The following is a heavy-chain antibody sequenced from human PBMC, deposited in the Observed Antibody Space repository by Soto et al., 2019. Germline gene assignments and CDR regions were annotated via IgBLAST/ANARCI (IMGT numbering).Heavy chain of an antibody. CDR3: ARESGGATATLDYYYFYMDV. V-gene: IGHV1-2*02. J-gene: IGHJ6*03. CDR2: INPNGGVT. CDR1: GDSFNDYY. Sequence: QVQLVQSGAEVRKPGASVTVSCRSSGDSFNDYYIHWVRQAPGQGFEWMGWINPNGGVTKYAQKFQGGGSMTRDTSIRTVYMQLSRLRSDDTAVYYCARESGGATATLDYYYFYMDVWGTGTTVTVSS. D-gene: IGHD5-12*01.